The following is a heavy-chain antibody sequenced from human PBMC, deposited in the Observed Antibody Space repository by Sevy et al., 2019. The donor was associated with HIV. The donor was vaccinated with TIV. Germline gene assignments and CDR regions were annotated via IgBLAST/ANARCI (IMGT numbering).Heavy chain of an antibody. J-gene: IGHJ1*01. CDR1: GGSISSSSYY. V-gene: IGHV4-39*01. D-gene: IGHD6-19*01. CDR2: IYYSGST. Sequence: SETLSLTCTVSGGSISSSSYYWGWIRQPPGKGLEWIGSIYYSGSTYYNPSLKSRVTISVDTSKNQFSLKLSSVTAADTAVYYCARHLDSSGWYSYFQHWGQGTLVTVSS. CDR3: ARHLDSSGWYSYFQH.